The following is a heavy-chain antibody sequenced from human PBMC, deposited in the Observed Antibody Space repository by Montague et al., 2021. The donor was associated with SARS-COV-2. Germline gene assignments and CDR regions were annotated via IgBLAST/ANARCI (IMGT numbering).Heavy chain of an antibody. CDR2: KKNKTAK. Sequence: KKNKTAKTYVDSVKGRFTISRDKAKNSLILQMNRLKYDDTAVYYCARSTRGSGTGWLEYWGHGTL. V-gene: IGHV3-7*04. CDR3: ARSTRGSGTGWLEY. J-gene: IGHJ4*01. D-gene: IGHD3/OR15-3a*01.